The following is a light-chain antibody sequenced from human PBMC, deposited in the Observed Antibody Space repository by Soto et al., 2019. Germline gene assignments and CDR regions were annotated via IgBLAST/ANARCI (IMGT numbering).Light chain of an antibody. CDR1: SSNIGTNA. V-gene: IGLV1-44*01. J-gene: IGLJ2*01. Sequence: QAVVTQPPSVSGTPGQRVTISCSGSSSNIGTNAVNWYQQLPGTAPKLLIHSNDQRPSGVPDRFSGSKSGTLASLAISGLQSEDEAEYYCAVWDDSLTVLFGGGTKVTVL. CDR3: AVWDDSLTVL. CDR2: SND.